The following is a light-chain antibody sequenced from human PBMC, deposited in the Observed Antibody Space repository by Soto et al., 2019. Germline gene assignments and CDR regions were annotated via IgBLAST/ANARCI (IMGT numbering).Light chain of an antibody. CDR2: DAY. J-gene: IGKJ1*01. CDR3: LQVYSFPRT. CDR1: QSVSSY. V-gene: IGKV3-11*01. Sequence: EMVLTQSPATLSLSPGERATLSCRASQSVSSYLARYQQKPGQAPRLLIYDAYNRATGIPPRFSGSGSGTDFILTINTLQPEDVATYYCLQVYSFPRTFGQGTKV.